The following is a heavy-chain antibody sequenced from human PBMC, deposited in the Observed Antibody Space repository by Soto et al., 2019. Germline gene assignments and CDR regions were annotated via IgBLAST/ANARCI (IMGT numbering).Heavy chain of an antibody. V-gene: IGHV4-4*02. CDR1: GVSIGSHDW. CDR3: ATRDTGRVY. CDR2: SHHSGNT. J-gene: IGHJ4*02. Sequence: QVQLQESGPGLVKPSGTLSLTCAVSGVSIGSHDWWTWVRQPPGKGLEWIGESHHSGNTNYNSSLESRVSIALDKSKNHFSLQLSSVTVADTAVYYCATRDTGRVYWGQGTLVTVSS. D-gene: IGHD5-18*01.